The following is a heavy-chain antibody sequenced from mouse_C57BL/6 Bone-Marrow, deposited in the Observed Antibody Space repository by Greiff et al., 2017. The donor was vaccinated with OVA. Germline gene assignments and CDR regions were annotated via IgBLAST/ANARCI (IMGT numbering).Heavy chain of an antibody. CDR3: TRGYSNYYAMDY. V-gene: IGHV1-15*01. Sequence: ESGAELVRPGASVTLSCKASGYTFTDYEMHWVKQTPVHGLEWIGAIDPETGGTAYNQKFKGKAILTADKSSSTAYMERRSLTSEDSAVYYCTRGYSNYYAMDYWGQGTSVTVSS. CDR1: GYTFTDYE. D-gene: IGHD2-5*01. CDR2: IDPETGGT. J-gene: IGHJ4*01.